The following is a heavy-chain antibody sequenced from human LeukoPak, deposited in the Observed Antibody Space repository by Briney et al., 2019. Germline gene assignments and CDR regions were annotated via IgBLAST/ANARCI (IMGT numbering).Heavy chain of an antibody. V-gene: IGHV3-21*01. D-gene: IGHD2-15*01. CDR2: ISSSSSYI. Sequence: PGGSLRLSCAASGFTFRSYSMNWVRQAPGKGLEWVSSISSSSSYIYYADSVKGRFTISRDNAKNSLYLQMNSLRAEDTAVYYCARDSSYCSGGSCYSVWYFDLWGRGTLVTVSS. J-gene: IGHJ2*01. CDR1: GFTFRSYS. CDR3: ARDSSYCSGGSCYSVWYFDL.